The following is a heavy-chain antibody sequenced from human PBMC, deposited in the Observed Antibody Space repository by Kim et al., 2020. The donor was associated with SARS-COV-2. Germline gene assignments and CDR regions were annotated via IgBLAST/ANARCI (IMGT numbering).Heavy chain of an antibody. D-gene: IGHD3-10*02. Sequence: SETLSLTCTVSGGSVSSGSYYWSWIRQPPGKGLEWIGYIYYSGSTNYNPSLKSRVTISVDTSKNQFSLKLSSVTAADTAVYYCARDGYYYDRGGWFDPWG. CDR1: GGSVSSGSYY. V-gene: IGHV4-61*01. J-gene: IGHJ5*02. CDR2: IYYSGST. CDR3: ARDGYYYDRGGWFDP.